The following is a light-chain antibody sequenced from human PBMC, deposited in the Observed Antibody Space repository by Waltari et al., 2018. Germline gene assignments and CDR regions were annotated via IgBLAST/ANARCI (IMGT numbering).Light chain of an antibody. CDR3: QHYEGWPPWT. CDR2: AAS. V-gene: IGKV3-15*01. J-gene: IGKJ1*01. Sequence: EIVLTQSPATLSVSPGERATLSCRASQSVSTKGAWYRQRPGQAPRLLIDAASSRSPGVPARFGGSGSETDFTLTISGLQSEDFAVYYCQHYEGWPPWTFGQGTKV. CDR1: QSVSTK.